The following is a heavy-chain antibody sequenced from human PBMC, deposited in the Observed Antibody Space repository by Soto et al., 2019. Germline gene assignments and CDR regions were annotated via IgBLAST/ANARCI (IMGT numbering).Heavy chain of an antibody. D-gene: IGHD2-15*01. CDR2: IYYSGST. V-gene: IGHV4-59*08. J-gene: IGHJ5*02. CDR1: GGSISSYY. Sequence: LETLSLTCTVSGGSISSYYWSWIRQPPGKGLEWIGYIYYSGSTNYNPSLKSRVTISVDTSKNQFSLKLSSVTAADTAVYYCASGRSYCSGGSCYSDWFDPWGQGTLVTVSS. CDR3: ASGRSYCSGGSCYSDWFDP.